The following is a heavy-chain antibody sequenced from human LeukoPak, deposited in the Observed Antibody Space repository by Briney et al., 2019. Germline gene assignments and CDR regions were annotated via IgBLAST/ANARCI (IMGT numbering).Heavy chain of an antibody. CDR2: IIPILGIA. Sequence: GASVKVSCKASGGTFSSYAISWVRQAPGQGLEWMGRIIPILGIANYAQKFQGRVTITADKSTSAAYMELSSLRSEDTAVYYCAGLRYFDWLSHDFDYWGQGTLVTVSS. D-gene: IGHD3-9*01. J-gene: IGHJ4*02. CDR1: GGTFSSYA. CDR3: AGLRYFDWLSHDFDY. V-gene: IGHV1-69*04.